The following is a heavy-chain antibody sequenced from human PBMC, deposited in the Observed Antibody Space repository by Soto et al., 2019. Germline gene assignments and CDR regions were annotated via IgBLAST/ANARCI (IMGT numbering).Heavy chain of an antibody. D-gene: IGHD3-22*01. CDR2: IIPIFGTA. J-gene: IGHJ5*02. V-gene: IGHV1-69*12. Sequence: QVQLVQSGAEVKKPGSSVKVSCKASGGTFSSYAISWVRQAPGQGLEWMGGIIPIFGTANYAQKFQGRVTITADEPTSTAYMELSSLRTEDTAVYYCARPTRYYYDSSGQSAWFDPWGQGTLVTASS. CDR3: ARPTRYYYDSSGQSAWFDP. CDR1: GGTFSSYA.